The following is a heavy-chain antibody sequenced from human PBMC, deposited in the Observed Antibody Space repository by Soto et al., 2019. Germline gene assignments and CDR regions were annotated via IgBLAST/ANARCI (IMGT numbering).Heavy chain of an antibody. CDR2: IYYSGST. Sequence: QVQLQESGPGLVKPSETLSLTCTVSGGSISSYYWSWIRQPPGKGLEWIGYIYYSGSTNYNPSLKSRVPISVDTSKNQSSLKPSSVTAADTAVYYCARRYGGAFDIWGQGTMVTVSS. CDR1: GGSISSYY. J-gene: IGHJ3*02. V-gene: IGHV4-59*08. CDR3: ARRYGGAFDI. D-gene: IGHD3-10*01.